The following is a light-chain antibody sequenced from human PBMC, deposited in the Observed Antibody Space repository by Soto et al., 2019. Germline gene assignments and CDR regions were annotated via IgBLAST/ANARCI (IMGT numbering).Light chain of an antibody. V-gene: IGLV1-47*01. CDR1: NSNIGSKD. Sequence: QPVLTQPPSASGTPGQRVTISCSGSNSNIGSKDVYWYQQFPGTAPKLLIYRNNQRPSGVPYRFSGSKSGTSASLAISDLRSEDEADYYCASWDASVGGPAFGGGTKLTVL. J-gene: IGLJ2*01. CDR2: RNN. CDR3: ASWDASVGGPA.